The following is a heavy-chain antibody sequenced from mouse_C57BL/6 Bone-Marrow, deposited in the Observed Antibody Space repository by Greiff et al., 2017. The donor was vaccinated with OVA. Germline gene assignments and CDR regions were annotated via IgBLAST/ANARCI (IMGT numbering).Heavy chain of an antibody. CDR3: AGAYGSSSLAY. V-gene: IGHV5-16*01. J-gene: IGHJ3*01. Sequence: EVKLMESGGGLVQPGSSMKLSCTASGFTFSDYYMAWVRQIPEKGLEWVANIHHDGSSTYYLDNLKSRFTISRDNATNIPYLQMSSLKSEDTATCYCAGAYGSSSLAYWGQGTLVTVSA. CDR1: GFTFSDYY. CDR2: IHHDGSST. D-gene: IGHD1-1*01.